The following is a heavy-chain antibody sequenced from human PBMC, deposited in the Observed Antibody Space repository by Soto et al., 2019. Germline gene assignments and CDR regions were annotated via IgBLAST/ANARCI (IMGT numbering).Heavy chain of an antibody. D-gene: IGHD1-26*01. Sequence: SETLSLTCTVSGGSISSTTYYWGWLRQPPGKGLEWIGSTLYSGGTYYNPSLKSRVSISVDTSKNQFSLKLNSATAADTAVYYCAKSGGTYYDEYYFDYWGQGTLVTVSS. J-gene: IGHJ4*02. CDR2: TLYSGGT. V-gene: IGHV4-39*01. CDR1: GGSISSTTYY. CDR3: AKSGGTYYDEYYFDY.